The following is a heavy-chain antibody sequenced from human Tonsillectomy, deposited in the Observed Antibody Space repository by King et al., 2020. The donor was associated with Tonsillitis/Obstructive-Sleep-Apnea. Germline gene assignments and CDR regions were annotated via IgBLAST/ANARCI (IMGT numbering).Heavy chain of an antibody. J-gene: IGHJ3*02. CDR3: ARDMVLEAGGDAFDI. CDR1: GASISSYY. CDR2: IYYSGSA. Sequence: QLQESGPGLVKPSETLSLSCTVSGASISSYYWSWIRQPPGKGLEWIGYIYYSGSANYNPSLKSRVTMSVDRSKNQFSLKLSSVTAADTAVYYCARDMVLEAGGDAFDIWGHGTMVTVSS. V-gene: IGHV4-59*01. D-gene: IGHD2-8*01.